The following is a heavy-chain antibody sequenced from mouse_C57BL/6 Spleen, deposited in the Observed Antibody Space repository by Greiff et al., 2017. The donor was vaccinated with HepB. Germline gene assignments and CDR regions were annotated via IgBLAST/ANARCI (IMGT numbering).Heavy chain of an antibody. CDR1: GFSFTSYG. Sequence: VKLMESGPGLVAPSQSLSITCTVSGFSFTSYGVHWVRQPPGKGLEWLVVIWSDGSTTYNSALKSRLSISKDNSKSQVFLKMNSRQTDDTAMYYCARQIYYGNYYYAMDYWGQGTSVTVSS. V-gene: IGHV2-6-1*01. CDR2: IWSDGST. D-gene: IGHD2-1*01. J-gene: IGHJ4*01. CDR3: ARQIYYGNYYYAMDY.